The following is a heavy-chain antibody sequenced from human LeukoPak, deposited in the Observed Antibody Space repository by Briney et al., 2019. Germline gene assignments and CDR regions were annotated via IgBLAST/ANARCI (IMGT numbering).Heavy chain of an antibody. CDR3: ARSQLGGWDLPYDN. V-gene: IGHV3-7*03. D-gene: IGHD1-26*01. J-gene: IGHJ4*02. Sequence: EGSLRLSCAASRFTFSNYWMSWVRQAPGKGLEWLANIKQDGSEKYYVDSVKGRFTISRDNAKNSLYLQMNSLRAGDTAVYYCARSQLGGWDLPYDNWGQGTLVTVS. CDR1: RFTFSNYW. CDR2: IKQDGSEK.